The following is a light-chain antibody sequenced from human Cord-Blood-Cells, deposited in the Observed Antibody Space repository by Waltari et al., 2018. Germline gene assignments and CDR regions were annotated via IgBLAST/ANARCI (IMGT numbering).Light chain of an antibody. CDR2: DAS. V-gene: IGKV3-11*01. Sequence: EIVLTQSPATLSLSPGERAPLPCRASQSVSSYLAWYQQQPGQAPRLLLYDASNSATGIPARFSGSGSGTDFTLTISSLEPEDFAVYYCQQRSNWPPLTFGVGTKVEIK. CDR1: QSVSSY. J-gene: IGKJ4*01. CDR3: QQRSNWPPLT.